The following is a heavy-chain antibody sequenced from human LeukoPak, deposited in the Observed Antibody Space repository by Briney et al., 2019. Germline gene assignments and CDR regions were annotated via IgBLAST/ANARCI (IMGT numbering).Heavy chain of an antibody. CDR2: IKPKSGGT. Sequence: GAAVKVSCKASGYTFTGYYMHWVRQAPGQGLEWMGWIKPKSGGTNYAQKFQGRVTMTRDTSISTAYMELSRLKSDDTALYYCARDLSLWYSSAWINWYFDLWGRGTLVTVSS. CDR1: GYTFTGYY. V-gene: IGHV1-2*02. CDR3: ARDLSLWYSSAWINWYFDL. D-gene: IGHD6-19*01. J-gene: IGHJ2*01.